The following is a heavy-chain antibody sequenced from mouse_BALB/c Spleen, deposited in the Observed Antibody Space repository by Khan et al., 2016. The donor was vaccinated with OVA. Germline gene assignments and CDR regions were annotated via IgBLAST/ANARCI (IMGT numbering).Heavy chain of an antibody. V-gene: IGHV1-9*01. D-gene: IGHD1-1*01. CDR2: ILPGSNIT. Sequence: QVQLQQSGAELMKPGASVKISCKASGYTFSSYWIEWVKQRPGHGLEWIGEILPGSNITNYNERFKDKATFTADTSSTTAYMQLRSPPSEDAAIEYCARGNYYGSTSWFGYGGQGTLVTVSA. CDR1: GYTFSSYW. CDR3: ARGNYYGSTSWFGY. J-gene: IGHJ3*01.